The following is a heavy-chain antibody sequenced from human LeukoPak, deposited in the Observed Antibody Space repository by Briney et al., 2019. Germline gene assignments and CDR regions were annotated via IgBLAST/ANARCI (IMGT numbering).Heavy chain of an antibody. D-gene: IGHD2-15*01. CDR2: IIPILGIA. J-gene: IGHJ6*02. CDR1: GGTFSSYA. V-gene: IGHV1-69*04. CDR3: ARDECSGGSCYSYYYAMDV. Sequence: AASVKVSCKASGGTFSSYAISWVRQAPGQGLEWMGRIIPILGIANYAQKFQGRVTITADKSTSTAYMELSSLRSEDTAVYYCARDECSGGSCYSYYYAMDVWGQGTTVTVSS.